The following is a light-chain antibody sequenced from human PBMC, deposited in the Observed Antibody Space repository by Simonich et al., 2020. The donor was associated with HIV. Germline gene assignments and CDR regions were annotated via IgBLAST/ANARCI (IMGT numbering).Light chain of an antibody. Sequence: DIVMTQSPLSLPVTPGEPASISCRSSQSVLHSNGNNYLDWYLQKPGQSPQLLIYLGSNRASGVPDRFSGSGSGTDFTLKISRVEAEDVGVYYCMQTLQTPFTFGPGTKVDIK. V-gene: IGKV2-28*01. CDR2: LGS. CDR3: MQTLQTPFT. CDR1: QSVLHSNGNNY. J-gene: IGKJ3*01.